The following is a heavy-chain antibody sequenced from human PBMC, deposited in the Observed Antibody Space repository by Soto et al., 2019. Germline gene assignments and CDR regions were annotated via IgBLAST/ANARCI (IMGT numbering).Heavy chain of an antibody. CDR2: IYYSGST. CDR3: ATSNWFDP. Sequence: QLQLQESGPGLVKPLETLSLTCTVSGGSISSRGYYWGWIRQPPGKGLEWIGTIYYSGSTYYNPSLKTRVTISVDTSKNHFSLKLSSVTAADTAVYYCATSNWFDPWGQGTLVTVSS. V-gene: IGHV4-39*02. CDR1: GGSISSRGYY. J-gene: IGHJ5*02.